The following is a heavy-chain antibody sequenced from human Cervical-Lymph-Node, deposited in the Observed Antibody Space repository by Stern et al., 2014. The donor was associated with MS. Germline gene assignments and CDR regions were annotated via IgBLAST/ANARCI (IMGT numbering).Heavy chain of an antibody. J-gene: IGHJ4*02. D-gene: IGHD3-22*01. CDR1: GYTFTSYG. V-gene: IGHV1-18*04. Sequence: VQLLESGAEVKKPGASVKVSCKASGYTFTSYGISWVRQAPGQGLEWMGWISAYNGNTNYAQKLQGRVTMTTDTSTSTAYMELRSLRSDDTAVYYCARGPYYYDSSGHFDYWGQGTLVTVSS. CDR2: ISAYNGNT. CDR3: ARGPYYYDSSGHFDY.